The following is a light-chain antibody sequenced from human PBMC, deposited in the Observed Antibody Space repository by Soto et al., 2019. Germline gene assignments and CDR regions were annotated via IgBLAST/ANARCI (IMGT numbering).Light chain of an antibody. CDR1: QSVSSY. V-gene: IGKV3-11*01. Sequence: EIVLTQSPSTLSLSPGERATLSCRASQSVSSYLAWYQQKPGQAPKLLIYDASTRATGIPARFSGSGSGTDFTLTISSLQPEDFAIYYCQKRNNWPYTFGQGTRLEIK. J-gene: IGKJ5*01. CDR2: DAS. CDR3: QKRNNWPYT.